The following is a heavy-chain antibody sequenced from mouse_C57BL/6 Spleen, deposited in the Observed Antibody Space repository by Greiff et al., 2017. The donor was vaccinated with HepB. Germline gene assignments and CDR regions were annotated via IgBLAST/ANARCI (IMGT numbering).Heavy chain of an antibody. CDR2: IDPSDSYT. V-gene: IGHV1-59*01. J-gene: IGHJ1*03. Sequence: QVQLQQPGAELVRPGTSVKLSCKASGYTFTSYWMHWVKQRPGQGLEWIGVIDPSDSYTNYNQKFKGKATLTVDTSSSTAYMQHSSLTSEDSAVYYCARRRPYDGYFDVWGTGTTVTVSS. CDR1: GYTFTSYW. CDR3: ARRRPYDGYFDV. D-gene: IGHD2-14*01.